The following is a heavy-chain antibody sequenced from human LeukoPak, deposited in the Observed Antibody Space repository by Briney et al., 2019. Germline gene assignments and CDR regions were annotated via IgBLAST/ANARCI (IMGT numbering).Heavy chain of an antibody. CDR1: GYTFTGYY. CDR2: INPNSGGT. Sequence: ASVKVSCKASGYTFTGYYMHWLRQAPGQGLEWMGRINPNSGGTNYAQKFQGRVTMTRDTSISTAYMELSRLSSDDTAVYYCARERHDYVWGSYRYSIDYWGKGTLVTVSS. CDR3: ARERHDYVWGSYRYSIDY. J-gene: IGHJ4*02. D-gene: IGHD3-16*02. V-gene: IGHV1-2*06.